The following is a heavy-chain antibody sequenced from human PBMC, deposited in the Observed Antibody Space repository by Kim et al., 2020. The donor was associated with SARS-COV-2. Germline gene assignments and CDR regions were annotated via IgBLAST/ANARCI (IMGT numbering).Heavy chain of an antibody. D-gene: IGHD6-13*01. Sequence: YGPSFPGAVTIAADKSIRTAYLQWGSLTASDTAMYYCARWVAAAGYYFDYWGQGTLVTVSS. CDR3: ARWVAAAGYYFDY. V-gene: IGHV5-51*01. J-gene: IGHJ4*02.